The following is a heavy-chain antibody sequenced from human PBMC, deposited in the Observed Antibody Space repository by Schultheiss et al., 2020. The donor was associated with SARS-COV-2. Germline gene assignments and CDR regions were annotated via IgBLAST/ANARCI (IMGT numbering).Heavy chain of an antibody. CDR3: ASLYYYDSSGYRDWFDP. Sequence: GGSLRLSCAASGFTFSSYSMNWVRQAPGKGLEWVSYISSSSSTIYYADSVKGRFTISRDNAKNSLYLQMNSLRAEDTAVYYCASLYYYDSSGYRDWFDPWGQGTLVTVSS. D-gene: IGHD3-22*01. J-gene: IGHJ5*02. V-gene: IGHV3-48*04. CDR1: GFTFSSYS. CDR2: ISSSSSTI.